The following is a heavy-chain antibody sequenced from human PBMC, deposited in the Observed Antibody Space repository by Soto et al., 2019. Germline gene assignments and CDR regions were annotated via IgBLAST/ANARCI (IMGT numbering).Heavy chain of an antibody. CDR1: GYTLTELS. CDR2: FDPEDGET. D-gene: IGHD3-10*01. V-gene: IGHV1-24*01. CDR3: ATGFVSQGLTPDLSSSVDY. Sequence: QVQLVQSGAEVKKPGASVKVSCKVSGYTLTELSMHWVRQAPGKGLEWMGGFDPEDGETIYAQKFQGRVTMTEDTSTDTAYMELSSLRSEDTAVYYCATGFVSQGLTPDLSSSVDYWGQGTLVTVSS. J-gene: IGHJ4*02.